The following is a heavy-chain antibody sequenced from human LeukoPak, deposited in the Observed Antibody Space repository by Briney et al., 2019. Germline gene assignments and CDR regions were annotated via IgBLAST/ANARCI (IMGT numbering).Heavy chain of an antibody. CDR2: ISDSSRTT. J-gene: IGHJ4*02. Sequence: PGGSLRLSCEVSGFTFSTEAMNWVRQAPGKGLEWVSSISDSSRTTYYADSVQGRFTISRDNSRNTVYLQMNSLRVEDTAFHYCAKKLGFIPQFDYWSQGTLVAVSS. V-gene: IGHV3-23*01. CDR1: GFTFSTEA. D-gene: IGHD6-13*01. CDR3: AKKLGFIPQFDY.